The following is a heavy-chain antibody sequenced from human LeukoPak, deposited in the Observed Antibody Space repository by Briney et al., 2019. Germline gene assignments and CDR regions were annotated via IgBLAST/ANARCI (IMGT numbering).Heavy chain of an antibody. Sequence: SVKVSCKASGGTFCSYAISWVRQARGQGLEWMGGIIPIFGTANYAQKFQGRVTITADESTSTAYMELSSLRSEDTAVYYCASIIGAAAGTNYYYMDVWGKGTTVTVSS. CDR3: ASIIGAAAGTNYYYMDV. J-gene: IGHJ6*03. CDR1: GGTFCSYA. CDR2: IIPIFGTA. V-gene: IGHV1-69*01. D-gene: IGHD6-13*01.